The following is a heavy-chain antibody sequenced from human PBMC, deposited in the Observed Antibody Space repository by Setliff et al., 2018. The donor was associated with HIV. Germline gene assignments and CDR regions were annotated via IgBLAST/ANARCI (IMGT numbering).Heavy chain of an antibody. CDR1: GGSFSGYY. Sequence: SETLSLTCAVYGGSFSGYYWSWIRQPPGKGLEWIGEINHSGSTNYNPSLKSRVTISVDTSKNQFSRKLSSVTAADTAVYYCARRRASSYKGTDYWGQGTLVTVS. CDR2: INHSGST. D-gene: IGHD2-15*01. CDR3: ARRRASSYKGTDY. V-gene: IGHV4-34*01. J-gene: IGHJ4*02.